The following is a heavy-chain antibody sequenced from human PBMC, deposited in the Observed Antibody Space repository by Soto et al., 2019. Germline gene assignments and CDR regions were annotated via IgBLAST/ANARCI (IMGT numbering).Heavy chain of an antibody. CDR1: GGTFSTYP. J-gene: IGHJ5*02. V-gene: IGHV1-69*01. D-gene: IGHD6-13*01. CDR3: ARGATHGSSWYFWFDP. Sequence: QVQLVQSGAEVMMPGSSVNVSCKASGGTFSTYPINWVRQAPGQGLEWMGGIIPLFGTTNYAQKFKGRVTITADESTSTAYMELSSLRAEDAAVYYCARGATHGSSWYFWFDPWGQGTLVTVSS. CDR2: IIPLFGTT.